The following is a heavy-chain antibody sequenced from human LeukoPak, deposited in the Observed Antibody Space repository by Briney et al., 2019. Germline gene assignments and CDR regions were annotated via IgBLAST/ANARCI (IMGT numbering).Heavy chain of an antibody. J-gene: IGHJ4*02. CDR3: AKDIGGWPYYLDY. D-gene: IGHD6-19*01. Sequence: QPGRSLRLSCAASGFTFDDYAMHWVRQAPGKGLEWVSGISWNSGSIGYADSVKGRFTISRDNAKNSLYLQMNSLRAEDTALYYCAKDIGGWPYYLDYWGQGTLVTVSS. CDR1: GFTFDDYA. V-gene: IGHV3-9*01. CDR2: ISWNSGSI.